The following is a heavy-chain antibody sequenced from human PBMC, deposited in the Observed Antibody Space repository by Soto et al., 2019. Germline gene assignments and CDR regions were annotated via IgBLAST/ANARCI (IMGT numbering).Heavy chain of an antibody. D-gene: IGHD2-8*02. CDR2: ISGSGGGR. J-gene: IGHJ4*02. Sequence: GSLRLSCAASGFTFSTSAMTWVRQAPGKGLEWVSGISGSGGGRYYADSVKGRFTISRDNSKNTLYLQMNSLRAEDTAVYYCAKGTDRHDYWGQGTLVTVSS. CDR1: GFTFSTSA. CDR3: AKGTDRHDY. V-gene: IGHV3-23*01.